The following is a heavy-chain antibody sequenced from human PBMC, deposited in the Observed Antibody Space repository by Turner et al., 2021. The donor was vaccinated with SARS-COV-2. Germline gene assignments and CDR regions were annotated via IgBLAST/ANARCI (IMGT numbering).Heavy chain of an antibody. Sequence: QLQLQESGPGLVKPSETLSLTCTVSGGSISGSSYYWGWIRQPPGKGLEWIGSIYYSGSTYYNPSLKSRVTISVDTSKIRFSLKLSSVTAADTAVYYCAGEVVVLTTTHYGMDVWGQGTTVTVSS. CDR2: IYYSGST. D-gene: IGHD1-26*01. CDR3: AGEVVVLTTTHYGMDV. CDR1: GGSISGSSYY. J-gene: IGHJ6*02. V-gene: IGHV4-39*01.